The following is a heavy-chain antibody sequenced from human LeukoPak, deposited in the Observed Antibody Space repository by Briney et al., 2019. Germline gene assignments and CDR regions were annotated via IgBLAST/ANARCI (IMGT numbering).Heavy chain of an antibody. CDR2: ISGSGGTT. CDR1: GFTFRNYA. J-gene: IGHJ4*02. D-gene: IGHD2/OR15-2a*01. CDR3: AKVRYGGYYFTG. V-gene: IGHV3-23*01. Sequence: GGSLRLSYAASGFTFRNYAMIWLRQARGKGLEWVSSISGSGGTTYYADSVKGRFTISRDNSKNTLYLQMNSLRAEDTAVYYCAKVRYGGYYFTGGGQGTLVTVSS.